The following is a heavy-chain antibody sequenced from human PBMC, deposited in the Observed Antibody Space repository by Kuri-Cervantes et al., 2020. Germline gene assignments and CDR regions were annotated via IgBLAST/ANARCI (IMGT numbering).Heavy chain of an antibody. V-gene: IGHV4-34*01. Sequence: SETLSLTCGVSGGSFSGYYWTWIRQPPGKGLEWIGEINHSGNTNYNPSLKSRVTISLDMSKNQFSLKLSSVTAADTAVYYCARPNMAYFDYWGQGTLVTVSS. CDR2: INHSGNT. CDR3: ARPNMAYFDY. D-gene: IGHD1/OR15-1a*01. J-gene: IGHJ4*02. CDR1: GGSFSGYY.